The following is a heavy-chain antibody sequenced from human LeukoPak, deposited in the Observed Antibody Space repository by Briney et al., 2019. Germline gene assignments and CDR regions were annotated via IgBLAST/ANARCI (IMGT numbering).Heavy chain of an antibody. J-gene: IGHJ4*02. CDR3: ARTHYYDSSGYRFWDY. CDR2: IRHDGSNK. V-gene: IGHV3-30*02. D-gene: IGHD3-22*01. Sequence: GGSLRLSCAASGLSFSSYGMHWVRQAPGKGLEWVAFIRHDGSNKNYADSVKGRFTISRDNAKNSLYLQMNSLRAEDTAVYYCARTHYYDSSGYRFWDYWGQGTLVTVSS. CDR1: GLSFSSYG.